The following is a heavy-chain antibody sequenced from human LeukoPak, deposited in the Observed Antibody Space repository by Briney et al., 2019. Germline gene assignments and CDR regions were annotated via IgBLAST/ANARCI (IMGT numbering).Heavy chain of an antibody. D-gene: IGHD6-19*01. CDR2: ISGSGGST. V-gene: IGHV3-23*01. CDR3: AKDPTYSSGRLDAFDI. CDR1: GFTFSSYT. J-gene: IGHJ3*02. Sequence: PGGSLRLSCAASGFTFSSYTMNWVRQAPGKGLEWVSGISGSGGSTYYADSVKGRFTISRDNSQNTLYLQMNSLRAEDTAVYYCAKDPTYSSGRLDAFDIWGQGTMVTVSS.